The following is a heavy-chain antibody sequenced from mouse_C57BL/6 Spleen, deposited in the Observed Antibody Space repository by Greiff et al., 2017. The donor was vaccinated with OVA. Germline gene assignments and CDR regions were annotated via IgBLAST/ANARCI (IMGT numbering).Heavy chain of an antibody. J-gene: IGHJ2*01. D-gene: IGHD1-1*01. CDR3: ARNAGYYGDY. CDR1: CYAFSSYW. Sequence: VQLQPSGAELVKPGAPVKISCKASCYAFSSYWMNWVKQRPGKGLEWIGPIYHGDGDTNYNGQFKGQATLTADKSSSTAYMQLSSLTSEDSAVYFCARNAGYYGDYWGQGTTLTVSS. CDR2: IYHGDGDT. V-gene: IGHV1-80*01.